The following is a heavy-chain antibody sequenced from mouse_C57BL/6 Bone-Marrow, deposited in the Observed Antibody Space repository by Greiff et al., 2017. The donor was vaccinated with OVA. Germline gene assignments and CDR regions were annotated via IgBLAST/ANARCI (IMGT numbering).Heavy chain of an antibody. J-gene: IGHJ4*01. CDR3: ERRGTTEWEAMGY. CDR1: GYTFTNYW. D-gene: IGHD2-14*01. V-gene: IGHV1-63*01. CDR2: IYPGGGYT. Sequence: VQLQQSGAELVRPGTSVKMSCKASGYTFTNYWIGWAKQRPGHGLEWIGDIYPGGGYTYYNEKFKGKATLTADKSSSTAYMQFSRLTSEDSAIYYRERRGTTEWEAMGYWGQGTSATVSS.